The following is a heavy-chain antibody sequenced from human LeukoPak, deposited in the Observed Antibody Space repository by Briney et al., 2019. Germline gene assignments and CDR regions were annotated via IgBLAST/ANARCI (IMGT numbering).Heavy chain of an antibody. Sequence: GGSLRLSCAASGFTFSSYEMNWVRQAPGKGLEWVSVINADGGDIYYADSVNGRFTISRDNSKNTLHLQMDSLRAEDTAVYYCAKDPPHSDRSIYSDNSWGQGTLVTVSS. CDR3: AKDPPHSDRSIYSDNS. J-gene: IGHJ4*02. D-gene: IGHD3-22*01. CDR1: GFTFSSYE. CDR2: INADGGDI. V-gene: IGHV3-23*01.